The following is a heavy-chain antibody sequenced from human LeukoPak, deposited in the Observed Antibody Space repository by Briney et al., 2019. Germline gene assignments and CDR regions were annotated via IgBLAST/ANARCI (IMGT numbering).Heavy chain of an antibody. J-gene: IGHJ4*02. CDR1: GGTFSSYA. D-gene: IGHD3-10*01. CDR3: ARDRGYYGPALDDY. Sequence: SVKVSCKASGGTFSSYAISWVRQAPGQGLEWMGGIIPIFGTANYAQKLQGRVTMTTDTSTSTAYMELRSLRSDDTAVYYCARDRGYYGPALDDYWGQGTLVTVSS. V-gene: IGHV1-69*05. CDR2: IIPIFGTA.